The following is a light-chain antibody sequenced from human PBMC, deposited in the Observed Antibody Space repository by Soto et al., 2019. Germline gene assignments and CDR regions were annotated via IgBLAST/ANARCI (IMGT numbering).Light chain of an antibody. V-gene: IGLV1-47*01. Sequence: QSVLTQPPSASGTPGQRVTISCSGSSSNIGNNYVYWYQQVPGTAPKLLIYADNQRPSGVPDRFSGSKSGTSASLAIGGLRSEDEADYYCAAWDDSLSVYYVFGTGTKATVL. CDR3: AAWDDSLSVYYV. CDR2: ADN. J-gene: IGLJ1*01. CDR1: SSNIGNNY.